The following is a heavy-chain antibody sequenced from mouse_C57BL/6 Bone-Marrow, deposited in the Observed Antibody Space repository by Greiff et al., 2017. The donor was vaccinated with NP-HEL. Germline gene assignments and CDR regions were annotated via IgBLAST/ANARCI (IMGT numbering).Heavy chain of an antibody. CDR2: SRNKANDYTT. J-gene: IGHJ4*01. CDR1: GFTFSDFY. CDR3: ARDAIGGYSRAAMDY. V-gene: IGHV7-1*01. D-gene: IGHD2-3*01. Sequence: EVQRVESGGGLVQSGRSLRLSCATSGFTFSDFYMEWVRQAPGKGLEWIAASRNKANDYTTEYSASVKGRFIVSRDTSQSILYLQMNALRAEDTAIYYCARDAIGGYSRAAMDYWGQGTSVTVSS.